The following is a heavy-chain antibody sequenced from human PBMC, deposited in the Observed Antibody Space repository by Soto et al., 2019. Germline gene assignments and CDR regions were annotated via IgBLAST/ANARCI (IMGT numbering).Heavy chain of an antibody. V-gene: IGHV4-30-2*06. CDR1: GGSMSRGDHS. CDR2: IYATGKT. Sequence: QVQLQESGSGLVKPSQTLSVTCAVSGGSMSRGDHSWSWIRQSPGGGLEWIGCIYATGKTYYNPSLESRVTISVDTSNNQFSLTVTSVTAADTAVYYCARAPPGPSPRWDVWGQGTTVTVSS. J-gene: IGHJ6*02. D-gene: IGHD3-10*01. CDR3: ARAPPGPSPRWDV.